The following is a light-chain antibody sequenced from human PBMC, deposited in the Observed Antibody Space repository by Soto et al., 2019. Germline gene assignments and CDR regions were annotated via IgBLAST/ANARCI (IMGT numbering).Light chain of an antibody. CDR3: QQYGRSPLT. Sequence: EIVLTQSPGTVSLSPGERATLSCRASQSVSSSYLAWYQQKPGQAPRLLVYGASSRATGNPDRFSGSGSGTAFTLTISRLEPEDFAVYYCQQYGRSPLTFGQGTKVEIK. CDR1: QSVSSSY. J-gene: IGKJ1*01. V-gene: IGKV3-20*01. CDR2: GAS.